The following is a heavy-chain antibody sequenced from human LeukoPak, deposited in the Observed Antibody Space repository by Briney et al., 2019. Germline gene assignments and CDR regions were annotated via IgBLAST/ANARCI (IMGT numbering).Heavy chain of an antibody. J-gene: IGHJ6*02. V-gene: IGHV4-30-2*01. Sequence: SETLSLTCAVYGGSFSGYYWSWIRQPPGKGLEWIGYIYHSGSTYYNPSLKSRVTISVDRSKNQFSLKLSSVTAADTAVYYCARVRTDYYYGMDVWGQGTTVTVSS. CDR1: GGSFSGYY. CDR3: ARVRTDYYYGMDV. CDR2: IYHSGST.